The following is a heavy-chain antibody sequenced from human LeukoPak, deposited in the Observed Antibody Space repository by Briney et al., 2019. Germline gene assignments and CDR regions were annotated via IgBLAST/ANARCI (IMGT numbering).Heavy chain of an antibody. V-gene: IGHV4-59*01. CDR3: ARQEVIVVPPAANWFDS. J-gene: IGHJ5*01. D-gene: IGHD2-2*01. Sequence: SETLSLTCTVSGGSISEYYWSWLRQPPGKGLEWIGYINYSGSTNYNPSLKSRVTISVDTSKNQSSLILGSVTTADTAVYYCARQEVIVVPPAANWFDSWGQGTLVTVSS. CDR1: GGSISEYY. CDR2: INYSGST.